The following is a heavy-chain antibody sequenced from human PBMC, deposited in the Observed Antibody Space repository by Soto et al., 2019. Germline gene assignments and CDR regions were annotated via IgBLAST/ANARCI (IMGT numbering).Heavy chain of an antibody. CDR2: IYHSGST. Sequence: QVQLQESGPGVVKPSGTLSLTCAVSGDSISSDGWWSWVRQPPGKGLEWIGEIYHSGSTNYNPSLKSRVTILVDMSKNHFSLYLNSVNVADTAIYYGAKDGRNGYNLFYWGQGTRVTGSS. V-gene: IGHV4-4*02. D-gene: IGHD5-12*01. CDR3: AKDGRNGYNLFY. CDR1: GDSISSDGW. J-gene: IGHJ4*02.